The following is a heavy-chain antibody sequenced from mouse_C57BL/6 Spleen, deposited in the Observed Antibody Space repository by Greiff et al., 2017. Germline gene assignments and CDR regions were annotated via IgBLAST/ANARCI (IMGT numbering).Heavy chain of an antibody. CDR3: ARATIVTYWYFDV. J-gene: IGHJ1*03. V-gene: IGHV1-64*01. CDR2: IHPNSGST. Sequence: QVHVKQPGAELVKPGASVKLSCKASGYTFTSYWMHWVKQRPGQGLEWIGMIHPNSGSTNYNEKFKSKATLTVDKSSSTAYMQLSSLTSEDSAVYYCARATIVTYWYFDVWGTGTTVTVSS. D-gene: IGHD2-5*01. CDR1: GYTFTSYW.